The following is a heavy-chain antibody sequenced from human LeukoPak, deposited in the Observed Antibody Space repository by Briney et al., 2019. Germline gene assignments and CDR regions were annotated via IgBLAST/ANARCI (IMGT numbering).Heavy chain of an antibody. V-gene: IGHV2-70*01. J-gene: IGHJ5*02. CDR3: ARTLYSSGSWVYDP. Sequence: SGPTLVNPTQTLTLTCTFSGFSLSTSGMCVNWIRQPPGKALEWLALIDWDDDKYYSTSLKTRLTISKDTSKNQVVLTMTNMDPVDTATYYCARTLYSSGSWVYDPWGQGTLVTVSS. CDR2: IDWDDDK. CDR1: GFSLSTSGMC. D-gene: IGHD6-19*01.